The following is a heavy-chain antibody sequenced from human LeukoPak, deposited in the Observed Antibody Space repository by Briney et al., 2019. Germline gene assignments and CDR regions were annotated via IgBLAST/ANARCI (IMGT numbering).Heavy chain of an antibody. Sequence: ATLSVSCKASGYTFTSDAMHWGRQAPGQRLERMGWINAGNGNTKYSQKFQGRVTITRDTSASTAYMELSSLRSEDTAVYYCVRGPGYSSGFNWFDPWGQGTLVTVSS. J-gene: IGHJ5*02. V-gene: IGHV1-3*01. D-gene: IGHD6-19*01. CDR1: GYTFTSDA. CDR3: VRGPGYSSGFNWFDP. CDR2: INAGNGNT.